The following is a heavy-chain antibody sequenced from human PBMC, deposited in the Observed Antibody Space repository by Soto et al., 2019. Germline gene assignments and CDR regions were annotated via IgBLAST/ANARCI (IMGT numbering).Heavy chain of an antibody. J-gene: IGHJ4*02. D-gene: IGHD6-6*01. CDR1: GGSFSGYY. CDR2: INHSGST. CDR3: ARVMDRSSSTHIPFDY. V-gene: IGHV4-34*01. Sequence: QVQLQQWGAGLLKPSETLSLTCAVYGGSFSGYYWSWIRQPPGKGLEWIGEINHSGSTNYNPSLKSLVTISVDTSKNQFSLKLSSVTAADTAVYYCARVMDRSSSTHIPFDYWGQGTLVTVSS.